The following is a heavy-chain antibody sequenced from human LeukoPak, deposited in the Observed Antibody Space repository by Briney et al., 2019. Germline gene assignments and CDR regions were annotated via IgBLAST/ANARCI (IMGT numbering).Heavy chain of an antibody. CDR1: GVSISSGSYY. V-gene: IGHV4-61*02. CDR2: IYTSGST. J-gene: IGHJ6*03. D-gene: IGHD3-3*01. Sequence: SQTLSLTCTVSGVSISSGSYYWSWIRQPAGKGLEWIGRIYTSGSTNYNPSLKSRVTMSVDTSKNQFSLKLSSVTAADTAVYYCARDRFWSGYYTDYYYYYMDVWGKGTTVTVSS. CDR3: ARDRFWSGYYTDYYYYYMDV.